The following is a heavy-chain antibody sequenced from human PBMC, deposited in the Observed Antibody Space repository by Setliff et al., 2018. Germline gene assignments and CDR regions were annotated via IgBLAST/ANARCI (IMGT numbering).Heavy chain of an antibody. CDR1: GYTFTNYA. J-gene: IGHJ3*02. Sequence: ASVKVSCKASGYTFTNYAMNWVRQAPGQGLEWMGWISPYNGYIIYAHKFQGRVTMTTDTSTGTADMELRNLRSDDTAVYYCTRDTNIVVVPPHRTAFDIWGQGTMVTVSS. V-gene: IGHV1-18*01. CDR3: TRDTNIVVVPPHRTAFDI. CDR2: ISPYNGYI. D-gene: IGHD2-2*01.